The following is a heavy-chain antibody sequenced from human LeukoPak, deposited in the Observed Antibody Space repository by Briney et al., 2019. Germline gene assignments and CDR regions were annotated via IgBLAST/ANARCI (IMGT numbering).Heavy chain of an antibody. D-gene: IGHD4-17*01. V-gene: IGHV1-46*01. CDR2: INPSGGSR. CDR1: GYTFSDYY. J-gene: IGHJ4*02. Sequence: GASVKVSCKASGYTFSDYYMHWVRQAPGQGLEWVVMINPSGGSRTYTLNFQGRVTVTRDTSTSTVYMELSSLRSEDTAVYYCARLYGVYDSSDYWGQGTLVTVSS. CDR3: ARLYGVYDSSDY.